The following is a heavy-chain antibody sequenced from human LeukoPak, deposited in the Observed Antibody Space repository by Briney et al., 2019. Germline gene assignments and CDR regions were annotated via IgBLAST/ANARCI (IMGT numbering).Heavy chain of an antibody. V-gene: IGHV1-2*02. CDR1: GYTFTGYY. Sequence: ASVKVSCKASGYTFTGYYMHWVRQAPGQGLEWTGWINPNSGGTNYAQKFQGRVTMTRDTSISTADMELSRLRSDDTAVYYCARDTAYGATAMVTNNWFDPWGQGTLVTVSS. D-gene: IGHD5-18*01. J-gene: IGHJ5*02. CDR3: ARDTAYGATAMVTNNWFDP. CDR2: INPNSGGT.